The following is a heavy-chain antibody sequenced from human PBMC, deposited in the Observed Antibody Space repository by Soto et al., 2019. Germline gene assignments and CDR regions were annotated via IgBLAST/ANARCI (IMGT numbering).Heavy chain of an antibody. J-gene: IGHJ6*02. D-gene: IGHD5-18*01. V-gene: IGHV3-21*01. CDR3: AKGRTAMGYFKTYYYYYGMDV. CDR1: GFTFSSYS. Sequence: PGGSLRLCCAASGFTFSSYSMNWVRQAPGKGLEWVSSISSSSSNIYYADSVKGRFTISRDNAKNSLYLQMNSLRAEDTAVYYCAKGRTAMGYFKTYYYYYGMDVWGQGTTVTVSS. CDR2: ISSSSSNI.